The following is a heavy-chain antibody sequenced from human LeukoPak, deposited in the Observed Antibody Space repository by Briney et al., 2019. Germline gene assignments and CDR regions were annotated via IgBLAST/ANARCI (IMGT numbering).Heavy chain of an antibody. CDR3: ARDIYDILTGYYIDY. J-gene: IGHJ4*02. D-gene: IGHD3-9*01. CDR2: ISYDGRNK. V-gene: IGHV3-30*04. CDR1: GFTFSSYA. Sequence: GGSLRLSCAASGFTFSSYAMHWVRQAPGKGLEWVAVISYDGRNKYYADSVKGRFTISRDNSKNTLYLQMNSLRAEDTAVYYCARDIYDILTGYYIDYWGQGTLVTVSS.